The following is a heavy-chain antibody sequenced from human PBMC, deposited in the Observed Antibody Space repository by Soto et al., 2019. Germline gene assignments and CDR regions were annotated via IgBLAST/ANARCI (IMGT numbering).Heavy chain of an antibody. V-gene: IGHV4-31*03. J-gene: IGHJ4*02. Sequence: SETLSLTCTVSGGSISSGDYYWSWIRQHPGKGLEWIGYIYYSGSTYYNPSLKSRVTISVDTSKNQFSLKLSSVTAADTAVYYCARDQFYFLHYFDYWGQGTLVTVSS. CDR1: GGSISSGDYY. CDR3: ARDQFYFLHYFDY. CDR2: IYYSGST. D-gene: IGHD3-9*01.